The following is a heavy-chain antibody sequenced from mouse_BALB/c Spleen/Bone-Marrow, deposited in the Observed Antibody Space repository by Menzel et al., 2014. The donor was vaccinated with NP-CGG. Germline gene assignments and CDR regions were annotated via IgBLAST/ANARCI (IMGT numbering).Heavy chain of an antibody. D-gene: IGHD1-1*01. CDR1: GYTFTSYW. V-gene: IGHV1S81*02. Sequence: QVHVKQSGAELVKPGASVKLSCKASGYTFTSYWMHWVKQRPGQGLEGIGEIDPSNGRTNYNEKFKNKATLTVDKSSSTAYMQLSSLTSEDSAVYYCARSTTVVVRYWYFDVWGAGTTVTVSS. CDR3: ARSTTVVVRYWYFDV. CDR2: IDPSNGRT. J-gene: IGHJ1*01.